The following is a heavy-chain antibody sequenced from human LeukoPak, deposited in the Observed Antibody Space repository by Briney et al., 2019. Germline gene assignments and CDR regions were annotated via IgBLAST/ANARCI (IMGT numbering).Heavy chain of an antibody. CDR3: ARVWNSSSSYYYYYMDV. CDR2: FGTA. J-gene: IGHJ6*03. D-gene: IGHD6-13*01. Sequence: FGTANYAQKFQGRVTITADESTSTAYMELSSLRSEDTAVYYCARVWNSSSSYYYYYMDVWGKGTTVTVSS. V-gene: IGHV1-69*01.